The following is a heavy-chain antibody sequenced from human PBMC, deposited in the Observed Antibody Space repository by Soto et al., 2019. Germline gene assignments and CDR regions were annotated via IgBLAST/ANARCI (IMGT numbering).Heavy chain of an antibody. CDR3: VREDGIVGANSAFDY. CDR1: GFTFSTYT. Sequence: EVQVVESGGDLVKPGGSLRLSCASSGFTFSTYTMKWVRQAPGKGLEWVSSINGRGNYIYYADSVKGRFTISRDNAKNSLYLQMDRLRAEDTALYYCVREDGIVGANSAFDYWGLGALVTVSS. CDR2: INGRGNYI. J-gene: IGHJ4*02. D-gene: IGHD1-26*01. V-gene: IGHV3-21*01.